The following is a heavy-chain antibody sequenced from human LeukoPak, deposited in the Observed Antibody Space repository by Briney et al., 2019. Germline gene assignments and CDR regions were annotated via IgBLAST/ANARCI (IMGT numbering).Heavy chain of an antibody. D-gene: IGHD3-10*01. CDR2: IWYDGSNK. V-gene: IGHV3-33*01. CDR1: GFTFSSYG. J-gene: IGHJ4*02. Sequence: PGGSLRLSCAASGFTFSSYGMHWVRQAPGKGLEWVAVIWYDGSNKYYADSVKGRFTISRDNSKNTLYLQMNSLRAEDTAVYYCARENMVRGVITSYYFDYWGQGTLVTVSS. CDR3: ARENMVRGVITSYYFDY.